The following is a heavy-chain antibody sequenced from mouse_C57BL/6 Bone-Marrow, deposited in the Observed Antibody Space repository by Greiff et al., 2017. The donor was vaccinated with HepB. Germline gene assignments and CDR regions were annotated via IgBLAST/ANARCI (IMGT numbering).Heavy chain of an antibody. CDR1: GFTFSSYG. V-gene: IGHV5-6*01. J-gene: IGHJ2*01. CDR2: ISSGGSYT. Sequence: EVHLVESGGDLVKPGGSLKLSCAASGFTFSSYGMSWVRQTPDKRLEWVATISSGGSYTYYPDSVKGRFTISRDNAKNTLYLQMSSLKSEDTAMYYCARPVYDGYYDFDYWGQGTTLTVPS. CDR3: ARPVYDGYYDFDY. D-gene: IGHD2-3*01.